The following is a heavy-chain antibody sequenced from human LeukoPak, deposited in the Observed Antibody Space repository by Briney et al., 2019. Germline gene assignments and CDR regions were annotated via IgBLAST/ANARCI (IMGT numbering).Heavy chain of an antibody. D-gene: IGHD2-21*01. Sequence: ASVKVSCKASGYTFTSYGISWVRQAPGQGLEWMGWISAYNGNTNYAQKLQGRATMTTDTSTSTAYMELRSLRSDDTAVYYCAAILAGDYYFDYWGQGTLVTVSS. CDR1: GYTFTSYG. V-gene: IGHV1-18*01. CDR2: ISAYNGNT. J-gene: IGHJ4*02. CDR3: AAILAGDYYFDY.